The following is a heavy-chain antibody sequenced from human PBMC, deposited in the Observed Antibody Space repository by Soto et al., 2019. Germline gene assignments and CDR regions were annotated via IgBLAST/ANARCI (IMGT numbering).Heavy chain of an antibody. J-gene: IGHJ4*02. D-gene: IGHD1-26*01. Sequence: PSETLSLTCTVSGGTISTDYWSWSRQPPGKGLEWIGYVYYSGSTNYNPPLKSRVTISVDTSKHQFSLKVSSVTAADTAVYYCARDVGALPRPVAPGYWGQGTMVTVSS. CDR3: ARDVGALPRPVAPGY. CDR1: GGTISTDY. V-gene: IGHV4-59*01. CDR2: VYYSGST.